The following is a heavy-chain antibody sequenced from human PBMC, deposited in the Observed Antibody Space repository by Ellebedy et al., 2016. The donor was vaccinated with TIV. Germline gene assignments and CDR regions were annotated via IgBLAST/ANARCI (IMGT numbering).Heavy chain of an antibody. J-gene: IGHJ4*02. V-gene: IGHV1-58*01. Sequence: SVKVSXXASGFTFTNSAVQWVRQARGQRLEWIGWIVVGSGNTNYAQKFQERVTITRDMSTSTAYMELSSPRSEDTAVYYCAAESYGDYVGYFDYWGQGTLVTVSS. CDR3: AAESYGDYVGYFDY. CDR1: GFTFTNSA. CDR2: IVVGSGNT. D-gene: IGHD4-17*01.